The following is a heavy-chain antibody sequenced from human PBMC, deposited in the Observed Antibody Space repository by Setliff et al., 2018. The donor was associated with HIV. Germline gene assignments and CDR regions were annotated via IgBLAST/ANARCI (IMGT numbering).Heavy chain of an antibody. CDR2: MNPSGGST. Sequence: ASVKVSCKASEYTFTNYYIHWVRQGPGQGLEWVGIMNPSGGSTTYAQKFQDRVTMTRDTSTSTVYMELSSLRSEDTAVYYCARALHYSNYVYFDYWGQGTLVTVSS. J-gene: IGHJ4*02. D-gene: IGHD4-4*01. CDR1: EYTFTNYY. V-gene: IGHV1-46*01. CDR3: ARALHYSNYVYFDY.